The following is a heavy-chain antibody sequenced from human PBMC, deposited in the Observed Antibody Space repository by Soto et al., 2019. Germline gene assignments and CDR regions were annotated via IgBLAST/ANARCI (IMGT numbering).Heavy chain of an antibody. J-gene: IGHJ4*02. D-gene: IGHD2-15*01. CDR1: GGSISSSSYY. CDR3: ARLVRRYSLPDY. CDR2: IYYSGST. V-gene: IGHV4-39*01. Sequence: QLQLQESGPGLVKPSETLSLTCTVSGGSISSSSYYWGWIRQPPGKGLEWIGSIYYSGSTYYNPPLKIRVTISVDSSKNQFSLNLSSVPAADTAVYYCARLVRRYSLPDYWGQGTLVTVSS.